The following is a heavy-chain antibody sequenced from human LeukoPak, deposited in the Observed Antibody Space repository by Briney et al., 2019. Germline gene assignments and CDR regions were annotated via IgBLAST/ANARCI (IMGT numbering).Heavy chain of an antibody. Sequence: ASVKVSCKASGYTFTSYGISWVRQAPGQGLEWVGWISAYSGNTNYAQKLQGRVTMTTDTSTSTAYMQLRSLRSDDTDVYYCARDTWTGYYDILTGPYYFDYWGQGTLVTVSS. CDR2: ISAYSGNT. D-gene: IGHD3-9*01. CDR1: GYTFTSYG. J-gene: IGHJ4*02. V-gene: IGHV1-18*01. CDR3: ARDTWTGYYDILTGPYYFDY.